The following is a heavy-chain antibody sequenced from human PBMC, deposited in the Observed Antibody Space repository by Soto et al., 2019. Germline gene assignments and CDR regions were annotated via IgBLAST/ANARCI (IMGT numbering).Heavy chain of an antibody. J-gene: IGHJ5*02. D-gene: IGHD6-13*01. V-gene: IGHV1-3*01. CDR3: VRRHVSATGIDWFDP. CDR2: INAADGDT. Sequence: ASVKVSCKASGYTFTSYGIHWVRQAPGQRLEWMGWINAADGDTKYSPKFQGRVTITRDTSASTAYMELSSLRSEDTAVYYCVRRHVSATGIDWFDPWGQGTLVTVSS. CDR1: GYTFTSYG.